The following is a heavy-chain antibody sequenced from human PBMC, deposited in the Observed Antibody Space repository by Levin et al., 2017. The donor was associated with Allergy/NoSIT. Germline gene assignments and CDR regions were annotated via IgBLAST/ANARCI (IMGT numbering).Heavy chain of an antibody. V-gene: IGHV3-30*18. D-gene: IGHD5/OR15-5a*01. J-gene: IGHJ4*02. CDR3: AKDISVSTAMDY. CDR1: GFTFSSNG. CDR2: ISSDGSDK. Sequence: GGSLRLSCAASGFTFSSNGMHWVRQAPGKGLEWVAGISSDGSDKYYADSVKGRFTISRDNSENTLYLQMNSLRDDDTAVFYCAKDISVSTAMDYWGQGTLVTVSS.